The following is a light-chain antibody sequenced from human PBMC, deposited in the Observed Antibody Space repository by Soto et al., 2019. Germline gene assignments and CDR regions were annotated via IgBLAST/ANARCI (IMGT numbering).Light chain of an antibody. Sequence: QPGLTQPSSGSASLGCSVKLTCTLSSGYSSYIIAWHQQQPGKAPRYLMKVEGSGRYNKGSGVPDRFSVSSSGADRYIPITNLRSEDEADYFCETWKSTSRIFGEGTQLPVL. V-gene: IGLV4-60*03. J-gene: IGLJ2*01. CDR3: ETWKSTSRI. CDR1: SGYSSYI. CDR2: VEGSGRY.